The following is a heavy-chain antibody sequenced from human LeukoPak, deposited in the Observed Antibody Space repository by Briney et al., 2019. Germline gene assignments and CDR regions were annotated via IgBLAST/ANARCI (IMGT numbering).Heavy chain of an antibody. CDR3: ARDLEGPYYYDSSGYRDY. V-gene: IGHV3-48*02. J-gene: IGHJ4*02. CDR2: IGSRPSSV. Sequence: PGGSLRLSCAASGFTLGSSDMNWVRQAPGKGLEWVSYIGSRPSSVYYADSVKGRFTISRDNAKNSLYLQMNSLRDEDTAVYYCARDLEGPYYYDSSGYRDYWGQGTLVTVSS. CDR1: GFTLGSSD. D-gene: IGHD3-22*01.